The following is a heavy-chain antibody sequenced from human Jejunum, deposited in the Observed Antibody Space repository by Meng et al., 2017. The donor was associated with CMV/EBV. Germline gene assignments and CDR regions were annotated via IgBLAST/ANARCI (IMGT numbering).Heavy chain of an antibody. CDR1: GDSISSDYC. V-gene: IGHV4-30-4*01. CDR3: KTYSSGGGLGS. Sequence: HAHLQESGPGLVKPSQPLPLHCSVSGDSISSDYCWSWIRQPPGKGLECIGYIYHGGSTDYNPSLRSRVTISVDTSKNQFSLKLSSVTAADTAVYYCKTYSSGGGLGSWGQGTLVTVSS. J-gene: IGHJ5*02. D-gene: IGHD2-15*01. CDR2: IYHGGST.